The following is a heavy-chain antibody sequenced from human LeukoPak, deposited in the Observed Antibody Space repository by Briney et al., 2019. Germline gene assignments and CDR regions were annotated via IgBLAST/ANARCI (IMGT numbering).Heavy chain of an antibody. V-gene: IGHV3-23*01. CDR1: GFTFSSYG. CDR3: AKGRNCGGDCLYFDY. CDR2: ISGSGGST. J-gene: IGHJ4*02. Sequence: PGGSLRLSCAASGFTFSSYGMSWVRQAPGKGLEWVSAISGSGGSTYYADSVKGRFTISRDNSKNTLYLQMNSLRAEDTAVYYCAKGRNCGGDCLYFDYWGQGTLVTVSS. D-gene: IGHD2-21*02.